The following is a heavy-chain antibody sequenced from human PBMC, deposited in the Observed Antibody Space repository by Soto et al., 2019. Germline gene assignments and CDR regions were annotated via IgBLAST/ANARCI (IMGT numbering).Heavy chain of an antibody. J-gene: IGHJ4*02. Sequence: PGGSLILSCAASGFPFINAGMNWVRQAPGKGLEWVGRIKSKTDGGTTDYAAPVKGRFTISRDDSKNTLYLQMNSLKTEDTAVYYCTTDPVTMIVVVPSSGWGQGTLVTVSS. CDR2: IKSKTDGGTT. CDR1: GFPFINAG. V-gene: IGHV3-15*07. CDR3: TTDPVTMIVVVPSSG. D-gene: IGHD3-22*01.